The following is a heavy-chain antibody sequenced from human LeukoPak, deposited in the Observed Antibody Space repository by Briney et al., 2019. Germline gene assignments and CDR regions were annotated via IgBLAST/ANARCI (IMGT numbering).Heavy chain of an antibody. CDR2: ISSSSSYI. V-gene: IGHV3-21*01. J-gene: IGHJ5*02. Sequence: GGSLRLSCAASGFTFSSYSMNWVRQAPGKGLEWVSSISSSSSYIYYADSVKGRFTISRDNAKNSLYLQMNSLRAEDTAVYYCARDQTKPGVNWFDPWGQGTLVTVSS. D-gene: IGHD1-14*01. CDR1: GFTFSSYS. CDR3: ARDQTKPGVNWFDP.